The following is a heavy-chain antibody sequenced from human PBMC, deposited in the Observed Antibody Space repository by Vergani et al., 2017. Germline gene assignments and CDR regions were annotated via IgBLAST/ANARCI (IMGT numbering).Heavy chain of an antibody. D-gene: IGHD6-19*01. CDR3: ARWSSGGSYFDY. CDR1: GGSFSGYY. V-gene: IGHV4-34*01. CDR2: IYHSGST. J-gene: IGHJ4*02. Sequence: QVQLQQWGAGLLKPSETLSLTCAVYGGSFSGYYWSWIRQPPGKGLEWIGEIYHSGSTNYNPSLKSRVTISVYTSKNQFSLKLSSVTAADTAVYYCARWSSGGSYFDYWGQGTLVTVSS.